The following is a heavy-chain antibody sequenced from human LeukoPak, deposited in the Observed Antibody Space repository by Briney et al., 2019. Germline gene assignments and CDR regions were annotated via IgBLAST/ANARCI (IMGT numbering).Heavy chain of an antibody. V-gene: IGHV4-34*01. CDR3: ARGARWGVPAATLPFDY. CDR1: GGSFSGYY. J-gene: IGHJ4*02. CDR2: INHSGST. D-gene: IGHD2-2*01. Sequence: SETLSLTCAVYGGSFSGYYWSWIRQPPGKGLEWIGEINHSGSTNYNPSLKSRVTISVDTSKNQFSLKLSSVTAADTAVYYCARGARWGVPAATLPFDYWGQGTLVTVSS.